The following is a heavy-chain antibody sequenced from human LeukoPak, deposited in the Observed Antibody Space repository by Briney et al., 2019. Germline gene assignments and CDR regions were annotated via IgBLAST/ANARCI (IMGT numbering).Heavy chain of an antibody. D-gene: IGHD3-10*01. V-gene: IGHV3-21*01. CDR1: GFTFSSYS. CDR2: ISSSSSYI. J-gene: IGHJ6*02. Sequence: GGSLRLSCAASGFTFSSYSMNWVRQAPGKGLEWVSSISSSSSYIYYADSVKGRFTISRDNAKNSLYLQMNSLRAEDTAVYYCAREITANGMDVWGQGTTITVSS. CDR3: AREITANGMDV.